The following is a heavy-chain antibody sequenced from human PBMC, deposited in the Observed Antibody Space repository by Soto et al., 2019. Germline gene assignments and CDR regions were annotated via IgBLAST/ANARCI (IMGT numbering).Heavy chain of an antibody. CDR3: ARFGGGSRRGPFDY. CDR1: GFSLSNARMG. V-gene: IGHV2-26*01. J-gene: IGHJ4*02. D-gene: IGHD3-16*01. Sequence: QVTLKESGPVLVNPTETLTLTCTVSGFSLSNARMGVSWIRQPPGKALEWLAHIFSNDEKSYSTSLKSRLTISKDTSKSQVVLTMTNMDPVDTATYYCARFGGGSRRGPFDYWGQGTLVTVSS. CDR2: IFSNDEK.